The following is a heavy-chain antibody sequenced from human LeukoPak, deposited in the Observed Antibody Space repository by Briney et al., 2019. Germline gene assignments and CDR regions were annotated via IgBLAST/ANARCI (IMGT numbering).Heavy chain of an antibody. J-gene: IGHJ5*02. CDR1: GFTFSSYA. D-gene: IGHD3-16*02. CDR2: ISGSGGST. V-gene: IGHV3-23*01. CDR3: AKDQRHYDYFWGSYRLYNWFDP. Sequence: SGGSLRLSXAASGFTFSSYAMSWVRQAPGKGVEWVSAISGSGGSTYYADSVKGRFTISRDNSKNTLYLQMNSLRAEDTAVYYCAKDQRHYDYFWGSYRLYNWFDPWGQGTLVTVSS.